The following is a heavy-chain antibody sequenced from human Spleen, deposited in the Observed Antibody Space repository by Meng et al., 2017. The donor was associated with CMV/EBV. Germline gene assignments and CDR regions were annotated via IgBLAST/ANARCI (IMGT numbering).Heavy chain of an antibody. V-gene: IGHV4-31*02. CDR1: GGSLSSGGYY. J-gene: IGHJ5*02. CDR2: ISYSGTA. CDR3: ARAKAYNWNDNWFDP. D-gene: IGHD1-20*01. Sequence: SGGSLSSGGYYWSWIRQHPGKGLEWIGYISYSGTAYYKLSLKSRVTISVDTSKNQFSLKLSSVTAADTAVYYCARAKAYNWNDNWFDPWGQGTLVTVSS.